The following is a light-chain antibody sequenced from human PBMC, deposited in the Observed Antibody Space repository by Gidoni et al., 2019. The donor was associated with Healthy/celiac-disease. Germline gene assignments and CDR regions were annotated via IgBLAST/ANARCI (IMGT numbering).Light chain of an antibody. V-gene: IGKV1-27*01. CDR1: QGISSY. CDR2: AAS. CDR3: QKYNSAPWT. J-gene: IGKJ1*01. Sequence: DIQMTQSPSSLSASVGDRVTITCRARQGISSYLDWYQQKPGKVPKLLIYAASTLQSGVPSRFSGSGSGTDFTLTISSLQPEDVATYYCQKYNSAPWTFXPXTKVEIK.